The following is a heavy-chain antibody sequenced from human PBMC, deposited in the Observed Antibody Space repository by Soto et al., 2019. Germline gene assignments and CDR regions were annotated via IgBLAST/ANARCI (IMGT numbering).Heavy chain of an antibody. CDR2: TYRTGGT. CDR3: ASRDPGTSVDY. V-gene: IGHV4-4*02. Sequence: PSETLSLTCAVSGGSFTSNNWWTWVRQPPGQGLEWIGETYRTGGTNYNPSLKSRVTISLDKSENQFSLKVTSLTAADTAVYYCASRDPGTSVDYWGQGTLVTVSS. CDR1: GGSFTSNNW. J-gene: IGHJ4*02. D-gene: IGHD1-7*01.